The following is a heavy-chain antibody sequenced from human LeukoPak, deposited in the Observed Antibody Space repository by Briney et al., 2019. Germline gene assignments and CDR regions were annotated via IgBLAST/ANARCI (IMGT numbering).Heavy chain of an antibody. CDR3: VKGSGASCFSGCDY. J-gene: IGHJ4*02. D-gene: IGHD2-15*01. CDR1: GFTFSSDA. CDR2: ISGSGDRT. V-gene: IGHV3-23*01. Sequence: GGSLRLSCIGTGFTFSSDAMGCVRQAPGKGLEWVSVISGSGDRTYYADSVKGRFTISRDNSQNTLYLQMNSLGAEDTSLYYCVKGSGASCFSGCDYWGQGTLVTVSS.